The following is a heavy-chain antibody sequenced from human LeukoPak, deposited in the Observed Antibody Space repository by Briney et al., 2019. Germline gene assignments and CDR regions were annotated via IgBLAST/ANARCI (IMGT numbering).Heavy chain of an antibody. CDR2: IGVAGDT. CDR1: GFAFSGSD. J-gene: IGHJ4*02. Sequence: TGGCLRLSCAAAGFAFSGSDMHWVRQATGRGLEWVSGIGVAGDTYYPDSVKGQFTITRENAKSSFYLQMNSLRAGDTAVYYCATAHSFNYGHGVFEYWGQGVLVTISS. CDR3: ATAHSFNYGHGVFEY. V-gene: IGHV3-13*04. D-gene: IGHD3-10*01.